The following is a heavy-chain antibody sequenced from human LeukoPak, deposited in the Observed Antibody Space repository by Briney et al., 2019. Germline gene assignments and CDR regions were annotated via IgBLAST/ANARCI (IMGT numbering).Heavy chain of an antibody. D-gene: IGHD3-3*01. J-gene: IGHJ5*02. CDR1: GGSISSYY. CDR3: ARLSFPNTIFGVEQRFDP. CDR2: IYYSGST. V-gene: IGHV4-59*08. Sequence: PSETLSLTCTVSGGSISSYYWSWIRQPPGKGLEWIGYIYYSGSTNYNPSLKSRVTISVDTSKNQFSLKLSSVTAADTAVYYCARLSFPNTIFGVEQRFDPWGQGTLVTVSS.